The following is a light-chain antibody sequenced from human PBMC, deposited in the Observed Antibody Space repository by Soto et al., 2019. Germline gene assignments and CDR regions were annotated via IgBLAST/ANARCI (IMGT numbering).Light chain of an antibody. Sequence: QSVLTQPPSASGSPGQSVTISCTGTSSDVGGYNYVSWYQQHPGKAPKLMIYEVTKRPSGVPDRFSGSKSGNTASLTVSGLQAEDEADYYCSSYAGSGEVFGGGTKVTVL. CDR2: EVT. J-gene: IGLJ2*01. CDR1: SSDVGGYNY. V-gene: IGLV2-8*01. CDR3: SSYAGSGEV.